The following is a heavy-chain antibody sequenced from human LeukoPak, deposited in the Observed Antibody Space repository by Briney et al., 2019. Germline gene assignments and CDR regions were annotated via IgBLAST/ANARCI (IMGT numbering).Heavy chain of an antibody. CDR3: AREDILTGYYILFDY. V-gene: IGHV4-30-4*01. D-gene: IGHD3-9*01. Sequence: SQTLSLTCTVSGGSISSGDYYWSWIRQPPGKGLEWIGYIYYSGSTYYNPSLKSRVTISVDTSKNQFSLKLSSVTAADTAVYYCAREDILTGYYILFDYWGQGTLVTVSS. J-gene: IGHJ4*02. CDR2: IYYSGST. CDR1: GGSISSGDYY.